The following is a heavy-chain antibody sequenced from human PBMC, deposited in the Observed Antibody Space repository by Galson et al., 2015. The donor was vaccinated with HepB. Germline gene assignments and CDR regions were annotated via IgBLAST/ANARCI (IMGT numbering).Heavy chain of an antibody. CDR2: IYPGDSDT. D-gene: IGHD2-21*02. Sequence: QSGAEVKKPGESLKISCKGSGYSFTSYWIGWVRQMPGKGLEWMGIIYPGDSDTKYSPSFQGQVTISADKSISTAYLQWSSLKASDTAMYYCARSYCGGDCYGAYFDYWGQGTLVTVSS. J-gene: IGHJ4*02. V-gene: IGHV5-51*03. CDR3: ARSYCGGDCYGAYFDY. CDR1: GYSFTSYW.